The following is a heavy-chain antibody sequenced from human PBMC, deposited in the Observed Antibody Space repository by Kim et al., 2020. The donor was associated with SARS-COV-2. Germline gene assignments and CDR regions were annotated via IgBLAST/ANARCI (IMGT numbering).Heavy chain of an antibody. V-gene: IGHV3-48*02. J-gene: IGHJ4*02. CDR3: ARDLGYDLGY. D-gene: IGHD5-12*01. CDR2: ISSSSSTI. CDR1: GFTFSTYN. Sequence: GGSLRLSCAASGFTFSTYNMNWVRQAPGKGLEWVSYISSSSSTIYYADSVNGRFSISRDNAKNSLYLQMNSLRDEDTAVYYCARDLGYDLGYWGQGTLVTVSS.